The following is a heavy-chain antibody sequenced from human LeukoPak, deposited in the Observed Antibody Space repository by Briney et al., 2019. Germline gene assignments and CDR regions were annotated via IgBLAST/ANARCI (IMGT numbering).Heavy chain of an antibody. CDR2: ISSSGSYI. CDR1: GFTFSSYE. V-gene: IGHV3-21*01. D-gene: IGHD2-15*01. J-gene: IGHJ6*03. Sequence: GGSLRLSCAASGFTFSSYEMNWARQAPGKGLEWVSSISSSGSYIYYADSVKGRFAISRDNAKNSLYLHMNSLRAEDTAVYYCASGGATLLPGGYYYYMDVWGKGTTVTVSS. CDR3: ASGGATLLPGGYYYYMDV.